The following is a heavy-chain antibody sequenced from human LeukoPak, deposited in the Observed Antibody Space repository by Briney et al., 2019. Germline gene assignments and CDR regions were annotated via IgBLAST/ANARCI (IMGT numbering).Heavy chain of an antibody. Sequence: GRSLRLSCAASGFTVSSNYMSWVRQAPGKGLEWVSVIYSGGSTYYADSVKGRFTISRDNSKNTLYLQMNSLRAEDTAVYYCARGRSSSCYGYFDYWGQGTLVTVSS. V-gene: IGHV3-66*01. J-gene: IGHJ4*02. CDR1: GFTVSSNY. CDR3: ARGRSSSCYGYFDY. CDR2: IYSGGST. D-gene: IGHD6-13*01.